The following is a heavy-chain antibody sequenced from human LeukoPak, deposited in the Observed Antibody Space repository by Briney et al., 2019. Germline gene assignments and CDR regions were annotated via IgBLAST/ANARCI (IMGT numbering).Heavy chain of an antibody. CDR3: ARKTMIVVVNWFDP. Sequence: PSETLSLTCTVSGGSIRSSYYYWGWIRQPPGKGLEWIGSIYDSGSTYYNPSLKSRVTISVDTSKNQFSLKLSSVTAADTAVYYCARKTMIVVVNWFDPWGQGTLVTVSS. CDR2: IYDSGST. J-gene: IGHJ5*02. D-gene: IGHD3-22*01. CDR1: GGSIRSSYYY. V-gene: IGHV4-39*07.